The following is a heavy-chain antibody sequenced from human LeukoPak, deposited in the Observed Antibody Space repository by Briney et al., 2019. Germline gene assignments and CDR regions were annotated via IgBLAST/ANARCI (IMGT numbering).Heavy chain of an antibody. CDR3: ARIGHCGGDCYSDY. V-gene: IGHV2-70*11. CDR1: GFSLSTSGMC. D-gene: IGHD2-21*02. J-gene: IGHJ4*02. CDR2: IDWDDDK. Sequence: SGPALVKPTQTLTLTCTFSGFSLSTSGMCVSWIRQPPGRALEWLARIDWDDDKYYSTSLKTRLTISKDTSKNQVVLTMTNMDPVDTATYYCARIGHCGGDCYSDYWGQGTLVTVSS.